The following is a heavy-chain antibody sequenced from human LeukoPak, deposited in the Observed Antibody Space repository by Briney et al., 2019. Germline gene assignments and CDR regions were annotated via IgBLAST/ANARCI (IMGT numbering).Heavy chain of an antibody. CDR2: IKQDGSEK. CDR1: GFTFSSYW. J-gene: IGHJ4*02. D-gene: IGHD6-6*01. V-gene: IGHV3-7*01. Sequence: GGSLRLSCAASGFTFSSYWMSWVRQAPGKGLEWVANIKQDGSEKYYVDSVKGRFTISRDNVKNSLYLQMNSLRAEDTAVYYCAREGFEYSSSSYFDYWGQGTLVTVSS. CDR3: AREGFEYSSSSYFDY.